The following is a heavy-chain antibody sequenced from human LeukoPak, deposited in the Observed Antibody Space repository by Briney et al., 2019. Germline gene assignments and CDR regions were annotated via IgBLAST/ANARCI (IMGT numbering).Heavy chain of an antibody. J-gene: IGHJ5*02. V-gene: IGHV1-46*01. Sequence: ASVKVPCKASGYTFTSYYMHWVRQAPGQGLEWMGIINPSGGSTSYAQKFQGRVTMTRDTSTSTVYMELSSLRSEDTAVYYCAILWFGEWNWFDPWGQGTLVTVSS. D-gene: IGHD3-10*01. CDR2: INPSGGST. CDR3: AILWFGEWNWFDP. CDR1: GYTFTSYY.